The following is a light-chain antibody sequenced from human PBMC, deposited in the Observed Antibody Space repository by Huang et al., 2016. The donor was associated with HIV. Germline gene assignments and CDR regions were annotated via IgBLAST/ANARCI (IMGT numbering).Light chain of an antibody. CDR3: QQYNNWPTT. V-gene: IGKV3-15*01. Sequence: EIVMTQSQGTLSVSPGERATLSCRASQSVSNNLAWYHQKPGQAPRLLIYGASLRATGLPARFSGSGSGTEFTLTISSLQSEEFAVYYCQQYNNWPTTFGPGTKVDIK. J-gene: IGKJ3*01. CDR1: QSVSNN. CDR2: GAS.